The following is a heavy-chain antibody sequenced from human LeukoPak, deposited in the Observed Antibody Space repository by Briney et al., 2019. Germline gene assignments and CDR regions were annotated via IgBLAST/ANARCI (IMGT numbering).Heavy chain of an antibody. D-gene: IGHD5-12*01. J-gene: IGHJ6*02. Sequence: ASVKVSCKASGYTFTSYYMHWVRQAPGQGLEWMGIINPSGGSTSYAQKFQGRVTMTRDTSTSTVYMELSSLRSEDTAVYYCARGDIVATIRYYYYGMDVWGQGTTVTVSS. CDR3: ARGDIVATIRYYYYGMDV. V-gene: IGHV1-46*01. CDR1: GYTFTSYY. CDR2: INPSGGST.